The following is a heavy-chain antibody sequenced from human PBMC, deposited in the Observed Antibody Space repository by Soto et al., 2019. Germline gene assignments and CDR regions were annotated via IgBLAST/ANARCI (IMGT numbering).Heavy chain of an antibody. CDR2: SIPIHGTT. D-gene: IGHD3-16*01. J-gene: IGHJ4*02. V-gene: IGHV1-69*01. CDR3: ARGWGLVS. CDR1: GGSLTSYP. Sequence: QMEQSGAEVRKPGSSVKVSCKPSGGSLTSYPMAWVRQAPGQGFEWMGGSIPIHGTTEYAQKFQGRVTITEDESTNRATLELTGLTSEDTAVYYCARGWGLVSWGQGTLVTVFS.